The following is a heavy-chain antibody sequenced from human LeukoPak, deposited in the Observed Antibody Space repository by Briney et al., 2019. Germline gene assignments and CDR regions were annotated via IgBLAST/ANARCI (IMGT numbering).Heavy chain of an antibody. Sequence: GGSLRLSCAASGFRLSTYWMSWVRPAPGKGLEWVANIKQDGSEKCYVDSVKGRFTISRDNGKNSLYLQMNSLRAEDTAVYYCARDGKSAALDYWGQGTLVTVSS. CDR1: GFRLSTYW. CDR2: IKQDGSEK. D-gene: IGHD6-13*01. V-gene: IGHV3-7*01. CDR3: ARDGKSAALDY. J-gene: IGHJ4*02.